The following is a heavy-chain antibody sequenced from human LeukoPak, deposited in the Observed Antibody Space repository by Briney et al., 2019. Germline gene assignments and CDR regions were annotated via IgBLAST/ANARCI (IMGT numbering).Heavy chain of an antibody. D-gene: IGHD2-15*01. J-gene: IGHJ6*02. CDR1: GGSISSGGYY. CDR3: ARAYCSGGSCYSRYYYYGMDV. Sequence: SETLSLTCTVSGGSISSGGYYWSWIRQPPGKGLEWIGYIYYSGSTNYNPSLKSRVTISVDTSKNQFSLKLSSVTAADTAVYYCARAYCSGGSCYSRYYYYGMDVWGQGTTVTVSS. V-gene: IGHV4-61*08. CDR2: IYYSGST.